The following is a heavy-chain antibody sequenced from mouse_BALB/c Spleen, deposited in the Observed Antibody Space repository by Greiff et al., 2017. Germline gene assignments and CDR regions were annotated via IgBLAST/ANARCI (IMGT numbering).Heavy chain of an antibody. Sequence: VQLQQPGAELVRPGASVKLSCKASGYTFTSYWMNWVKQSHGKSLEWIGYIDPYNGGTSYNQKFKGKATLTVDKSSSTAFMHLNSLTSEDSAVYYCARGDYGNYLWAMDYWGQGTSVTVSS. CDR2: IDPYNGGT. V-gene: IGHV1S135*01. CDR3: ARGDYGNYLWAMDY. D-gene: IGHD2-1*01. J-gene: IGHJ4*01. CDR1: GYTFTSYW.